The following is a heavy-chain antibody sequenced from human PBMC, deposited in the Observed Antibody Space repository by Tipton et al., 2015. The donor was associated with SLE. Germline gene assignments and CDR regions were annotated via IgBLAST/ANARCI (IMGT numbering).Heavy chain of an antibody. Sequence: TLSLTCAVYGGSFSGYYWSWIRQPPGKGLEWIGEINHSGSTNYNPSPKSRVTISVDTSKNQFSLKLSSVTAADTAVYYCARCIVVVPAAYYDMDVWGQGTTVTVSS. CDR2: INHSGST. CDR3: ARCIVVVPAAYYDMDV. V-gene: IGHV4-34*01. CDR1: GGSFSGYY. J-gene: IGHJ6*02. D-gene: IGHD2-2*01.